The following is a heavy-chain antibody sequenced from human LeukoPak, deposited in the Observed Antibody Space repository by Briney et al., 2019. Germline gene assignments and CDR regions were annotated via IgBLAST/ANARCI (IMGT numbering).Heavy chain of an antibody. CDR1: GFTFSTYW. J-gene: IGHJ5*02. V-gene: IGHV3-74*01. D-gene: IGHD2-2*01. Sequence: GGSLRLSCAASGFTFSTYWMLWVRQAPGKGLVWVSHINSDGSSTSYADSVKGRFTISRDNAKNTLYLQMNSLRAEDTAVYYCARDPCSSTSCYGGENWFDPWGQGPLVTVSS. CDR3: ARDPCSSTSCYGGENWFDP. CDR2: INSDGSST.